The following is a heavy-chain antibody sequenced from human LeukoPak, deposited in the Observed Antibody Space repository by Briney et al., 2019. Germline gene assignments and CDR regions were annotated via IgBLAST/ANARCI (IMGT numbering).Heavy chain of an antibody. CDR3: ASGYCGGACQLGGVDM. J-gene: IGHJ3*02. V-gene: IGHV4-39*07. CDR2: IYYSGST. D-gene: IGHD2-21*02. Sequence: SETLSLTCTVSGDSISSSSYYWGWIRQPPGEGLEWIGSIYYSGSTYYNPSLKSRVTISVDTSKNQFSLKLSSVTAADTAVYYCASGYCGGACQLGGVDMWGQGTMVTVSS. CDR1: GDSISSSSYY.